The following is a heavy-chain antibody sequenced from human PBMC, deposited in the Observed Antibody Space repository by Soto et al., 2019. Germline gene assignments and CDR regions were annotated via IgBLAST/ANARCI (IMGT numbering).Heavy chain of an antibody. CDR1: GFTFSSYW. Sequence: PGGSLRLSCGASGFTFSSYWMSWVRQAPGKGLEWVANINRDGGERYYVDSLRGRFTISRDNAKNSLFLQMNSLRAEDTAVYYCARSLFVITMVRGVILKDFDYWGQGTLVTVSS. D-gene: IGHD3-10*01. V-gene: IGHV3-7*03. J-gene: IGHJ4*02. CDR3: ARSLFVITMVRGVILKDFDY. CDR2: INRDGGER.